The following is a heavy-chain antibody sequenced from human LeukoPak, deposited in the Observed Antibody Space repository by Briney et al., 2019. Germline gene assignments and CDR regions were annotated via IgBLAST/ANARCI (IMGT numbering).Heavy chain of an antibody. J-gene: IGHJ4*02. V-gene: IGHV3-74*01. CDR3: ARSRWLDAFDY. Sequence: SGGSLRLSCAASGFTFSSYGMHWVRQAPGKGLVWVSRIKSDGSTTNYAASVKDRFTIYRDNAKNTLSLQMDSLRADDTAVYYCARSRWLDAFDYWGQGTLVTVSS. CDR2: IKSDGSTT. CDR1: GFTFSSYG. D-gene: IGHD6-19*01.